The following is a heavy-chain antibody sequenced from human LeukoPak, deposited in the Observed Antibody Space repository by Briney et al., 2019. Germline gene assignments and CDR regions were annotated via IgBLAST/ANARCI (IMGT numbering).Heavy chain of an antibody. D-gene: IGHD3-10*01. V-gene: IGHV1-18*01. CDR3: ARGGMVRGVIKRDYELDY. Sequence: GASVKVSCKASSYTFTRYGISWVRQAPGQGLEWMGWISGSNGNTNYAQKFQGRVSMTADTSTSTAYMELRSLRSDDTAVYYCARGGMVRGVIKRDYELDYWGQGTLVTVSS. J-gene: IGHJ4*02. CDR1: SYTFTRYG. CDR2: ISGSNGNT.